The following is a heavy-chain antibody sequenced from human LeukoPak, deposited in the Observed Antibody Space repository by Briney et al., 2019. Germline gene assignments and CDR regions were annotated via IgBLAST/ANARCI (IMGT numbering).Heavy chain of an antibody. CDR2: ISTSSSSI. J-gene: IGHJ6*02. V-gene: IGHV3-48*02. CDR1: GFIFSNYG. Sequence: GGSLRLSCAASGFIFSNYGMNWVRQAPGKGLEWVSYISTSSSSIYYADSVKGRFTISRDNAKNSLYLQMNSLRDEDTAVYYCARGGSGYGDYYYFYAMDVWGQGTTVTVSS. D-gene: IGHD3-22*01. CDR3: ARGGSGYGDYYYFYAMDV.